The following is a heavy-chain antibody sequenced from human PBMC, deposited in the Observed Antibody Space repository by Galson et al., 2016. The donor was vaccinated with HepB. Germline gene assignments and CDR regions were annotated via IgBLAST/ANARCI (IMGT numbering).Heavy chain of an antibody. J-gene: IGHJ5*02. CDR1: GGSISTTGYY. CDR3: ARDSRIVGTTISWFDP. D-gene: IGHD1-26*01. V-gene: IGHV4-31*03. Sequence: TLSLTCTVSGGSISTTGYYWTWIRQHPGKGLEWIGYIFHTGSSYYNPSLQSRVTISIDTSNNEFSLDLRSVTAADTAIYYCARDSRIVGTTISWFDPWGQGALVIVSS. CDR2: IFHTGSS.